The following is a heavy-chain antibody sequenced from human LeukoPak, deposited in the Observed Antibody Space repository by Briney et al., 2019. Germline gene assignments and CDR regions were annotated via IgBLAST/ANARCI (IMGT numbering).Heavy chain of an antibody. CDR2: IYYSGST. CDR1: GGSISSYY. Sequence: SSETLSLTCTVSGGSISSYYWSWIRQPPGKGLEWIGYIYYSGSTNYNPSLKSRVTISVDTSKNQFSLKLSSVTAADTAVYYCARETYGYGDAFDIWGQGTMVTVSS. CDR3: ARETYGYGDAFDI. J-gene: IGHJ3*02. V-gene: IGHV4-59*01. D-gene: IGHD4-17*01.